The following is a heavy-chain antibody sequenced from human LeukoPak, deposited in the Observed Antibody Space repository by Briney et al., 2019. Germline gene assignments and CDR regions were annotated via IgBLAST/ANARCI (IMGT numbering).Heavy chain of an antibody. CDR1: GFTFSIYT. D-gene: IGHD6-19*01. CDR2: INYNDDNK. Sequence: AGGSLRLSCAASGFTFSIYTMNWVRQAPGKGLEWVSIINYNDDNKYYADSVQGRFTISRDNSKNTVYLQMNSLRAEDTAIYYCAKDGHCHGALCPTQIAVAGYNDNWGQGTLVTVSS. CDR3: AKDGHCHGALCPTQIAVAGYNDN. J-gene: IGHJ4*02. V-gene: IGHV3-23*01.